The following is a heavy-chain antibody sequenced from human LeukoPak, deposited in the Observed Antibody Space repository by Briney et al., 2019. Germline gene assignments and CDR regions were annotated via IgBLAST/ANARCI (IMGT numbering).Heavy chain of an antibody. CDR3: ARAQYITGYSTFLGY. J-gene: IGHJ4*02. D-gene: IGHD6-13*01. Sequence: ASAKVSCKVSGYTLTELSMHWVRQAPGKGLEWMGGFDPEDGETIYAQKFQGRVTMTEDTSTDTAYMELSSLRSEDTAVYYCARAQYITGYSTFLGYWGQGTLVTVSS. V-gene: IGHV1-24*01. CDR2: FDPEDGET. CDR1: GYTLTELS.